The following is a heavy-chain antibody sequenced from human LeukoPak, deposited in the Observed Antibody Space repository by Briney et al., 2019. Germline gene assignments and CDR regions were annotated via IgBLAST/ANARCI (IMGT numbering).Heavy chain of an antibody. CDR2: INPNSGNT. CDR1: GYSFTSYE. CDR3: GRGVSMNRWLQSRGSDY. Sequence: SAVTVSRKGSGYSFTSYEIKWVRQATGQGLEWVGWINPNSGNTGYAQKFQGRRTMTRTTSISTAYMELSSLRSEDTAVYYCGRGVSMNRWLQSRGSDYWGQGTLVTVSS. D-gene: IGHD5-24*01. V-gene: IGHV1-8*01. J-gene: IGHJ4*02.